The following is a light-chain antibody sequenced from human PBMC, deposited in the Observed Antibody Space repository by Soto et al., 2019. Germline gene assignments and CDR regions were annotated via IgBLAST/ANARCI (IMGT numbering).Light chain of an antibody. CDR3: QQRSNWTWT. CDR1: RSVNQY. J-gene: IGKJ1*01. CDR2: DAS. V-gene: IGKV3-11*01. Sequence: EVVMTQSPATLSVSPGERATLSCRASRSVNQYLAWYQQRPGQAPRLLIYDASTRAAGVAARFSGSGSETEFTLTISSLEPEDFAVYYCQQRSNWTWTFGQGTKVDIK.